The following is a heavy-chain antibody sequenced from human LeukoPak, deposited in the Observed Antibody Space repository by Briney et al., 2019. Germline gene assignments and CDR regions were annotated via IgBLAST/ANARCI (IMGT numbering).Heavy chain of an antibody. D-gene: IGHD6-19*01. CDR3: ARGYAGIAVAGRYYFDH. J-gene: IGHJ4*02. CDR1: GYTLTGYY. Sequence: ASVTVSCKASGYTLTGYYMHWVRQAPGQGLEWMGWINPNSGGTNYAQKFQGRVTMTRDTSISTAYMELSRLRSDDTAVYYCARGYAGIAVAGRYYFDHWGQGTLVTVSS. V-gene: IGHV1-2*02. CDR2: INPNSGGT.